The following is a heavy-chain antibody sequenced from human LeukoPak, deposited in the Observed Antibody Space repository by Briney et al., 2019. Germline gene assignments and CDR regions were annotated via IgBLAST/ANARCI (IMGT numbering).Heavy chain of an antibody. CDR2: ISGDGGVT. J-gene: IGHJ4*02. CDR3: ARGNNSISYNFDY. D-gene: IGHD3-16*01. CDR1: GFTFRDFS. Sequence: GGSLRLSCAASGFTFRDFSMHWVRQVAGKGLEWVSLISGDGGVTHYGDSVRGRFTISRDNSKNSLYLQMSSLRVEDTALYYCARGNNSISYNFDYWGQGTLVTVSS. V-gene: IGHV3-43*02.